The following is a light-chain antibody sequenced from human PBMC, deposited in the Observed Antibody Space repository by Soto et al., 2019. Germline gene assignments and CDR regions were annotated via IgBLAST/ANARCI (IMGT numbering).Light chain of an antibody. Sequence: IPLTQTPSTLFESXGDEVTIYCRTGLTISSWLARYQQKPGXAPKLLIYDDSNLESGVPSRFSGSGSETEFTRTISRLQPDDVATYFCHSRAFGQGTRLEIK. CDR1: LTISSW. CDR2: DDS. V-gene: IGKV1-5*01. J-gene: IGKJ5*01. CDR3: HSRA.